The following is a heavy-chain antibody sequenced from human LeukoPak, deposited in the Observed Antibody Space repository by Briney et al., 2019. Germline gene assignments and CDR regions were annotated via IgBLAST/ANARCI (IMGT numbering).Heavy chain of an antibody. CDR1: GFTFSSYS. J-gene: IGHJ4*02. V-gene: IGHV3-48*01. CDR2: ISSTSSTI. D-gene: IGHD6-13*01. CDR3: AREMTGYSSSAIDY. Sequence: GGSLRLSCAASGFTFSSYSMNWVRQAPGKGLEWISYISSTSSTIYYGDSVKGRFTISRDNARNSLYLQMNSLRAEDTAVYYCAREMTGYSSSAIDYWGQGTLVTVSS.